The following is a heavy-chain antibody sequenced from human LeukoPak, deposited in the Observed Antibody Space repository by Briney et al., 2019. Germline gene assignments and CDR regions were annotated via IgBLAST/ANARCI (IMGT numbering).Heavy chain of an antibody. D-gene: IGHD6-19*01. CDR3: ARDPIAVAGTYDY. J-gene: IGHJ4*02. CDR2: IYHSGST. Sequence: PSETLSLTCTVSGGSISSGSYYWSWIRQPAGKGLEWIGSIYHSGSTYYNPSLKSRVTISVDTSKNQFSLKLSSVTAADTAVYYCARDPIAVAGTYDYWGQGTLVTVSS. CDR1: GGSISSGSYY. V-gene: IGHV4-39*07.